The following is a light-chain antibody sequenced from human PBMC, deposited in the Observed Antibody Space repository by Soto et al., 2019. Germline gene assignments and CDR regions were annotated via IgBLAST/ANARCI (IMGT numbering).Light chain of an antibody. CDR1: HSVSSSY. V-gene: IGKV3-20*01. J-gene: IGKJ5*01. CDR3: QQFDTSPPST. Sequence: EIVLTQSPGTLSLSPGERATLSCRASHSVSSSYLAWYQQKPDQAPRLLIYGASSRATGIPDRFSGSGSGTDFTLTISRLEPEDFAVYYCQQFDTSPPSTFGQGTRLEMK. CDR2: GAS.